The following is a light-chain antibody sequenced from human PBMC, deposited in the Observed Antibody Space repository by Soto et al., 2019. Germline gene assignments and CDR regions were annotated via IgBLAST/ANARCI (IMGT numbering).Light chain of an antibody. Sequence: EIVLTHSPATLSLSPWEIATLSCRASQSISSNLVWYQQKAGQAPRLLIYGASTRATGIPARFSGSGSGTDFTLTISSLEPEDFAVYYCQQSDDSPGTFGQGTKVDIK. CDR2: GAS. V-gene: IGKV3-11*01. CDR1: QSISSN. J-gene: IGKJ1*01. CDR3: QQSDDSPGT.